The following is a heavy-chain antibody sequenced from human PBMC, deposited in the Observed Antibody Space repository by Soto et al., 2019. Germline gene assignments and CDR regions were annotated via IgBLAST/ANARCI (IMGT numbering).Heavy chain of an antibody. Sequence: ASVKVSCKASGGTFSSYAISWVRQAPGQGLEWMGGIIPIFGTANYAQKFQGRVTITADESTSTAYMELSSLRSEDTAVYYCARGARYCSSTSCYIYWFDPWGQGTLVTVSS. CDR2: IIPIFGTA. J-gene: IGHJ5*02. V-gene: IGHV1-69*13. CDR3: ARGARYCSSTSCYIYWFDP. D-gene: IGHD2-2*02. CDR1: GGTFSSYA.